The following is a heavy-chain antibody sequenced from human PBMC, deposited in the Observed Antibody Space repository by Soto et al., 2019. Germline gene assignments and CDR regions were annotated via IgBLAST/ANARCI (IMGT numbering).Heavy chain of an antibody. J-gene: IGHJ4*02. CDR1: GFTFSTYW. Sequence: EVQLVESWGVLVQPGGSLRLSCAASGFTFSTYWMHWVRQAPGKGLEWVSRIKTDGSYTNYADSVKGRFTISRDNAKNTLFLQMDSLGAEDTAVYLCATGGSGYFRYWGQGTLVTVSS. V-gene: IGHV3-74*01. D-gene: IGHD3-22*01. CDR2: IKTDGSYT. CDR3: ATGGSGYFRY.